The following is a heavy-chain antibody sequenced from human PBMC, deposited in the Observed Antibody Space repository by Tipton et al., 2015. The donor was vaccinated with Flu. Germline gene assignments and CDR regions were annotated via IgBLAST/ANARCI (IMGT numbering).Heavy chain of an antibody. CDR1: GGSISSDSYY. J-gene: IGHJ1*01. Sequence: TLSLTCTVSGGSISSDSYYWSWIRQPAGKGLEWIGRIYTSGSTNYNPSLKSRVTISLDTSKNQFSLKLSSVTAADTAVYYCARYTSSWDPPRDWGQGTLVTLSS. CDR2: IYTSGST. CDR3: ARYTSSWDPPRD. D-gene: IGHD6-13*01. V-gene: IGHV4-61*02.